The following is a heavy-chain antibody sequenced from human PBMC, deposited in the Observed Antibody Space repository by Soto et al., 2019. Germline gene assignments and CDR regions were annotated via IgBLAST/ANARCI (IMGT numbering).Heavy chain of an antibody. CDR1: VYIFSDHV. CDR2: INPKSGDT. D-gene: IGHD2-2*01. V-gene: IGHV1-2*02. J-gene: IGHJ6*02. CDR3: ARDTRGTRGFDEMDF. Sequence: GPSVKVSCKASVYIFSDHVIHWMRQAPGQGLEWMGWINPKSGDTGYAQKFQGRVTMTRDTSLDIVHMALSGLTSDDAAVSYCARDTRGTRGFDEMDFWGQGTTVTVSS.